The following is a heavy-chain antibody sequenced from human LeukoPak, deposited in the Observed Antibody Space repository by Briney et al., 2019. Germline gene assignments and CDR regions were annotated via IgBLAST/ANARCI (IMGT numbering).Heavy chain of an antibody. CDR3: ARDRYLSGSYFQEAWYFDL. Sequence: SSETLSLTCTVSGGSISSYYWSWVRQPPGKGLEWIGYIYYSGSTNYNPSLKSRVTISVDTSKNLFSLKLSSVTAADTAVYYCARDRYLSGSYFQEAWYFDLWGRGTLVTVSS. J-gene: IGHJ2*01. CDR2: IYYSGST. V-gene: IGHV4-59*01. CDR1: GGSISSYY. D-gene: IGHD1-26*01.